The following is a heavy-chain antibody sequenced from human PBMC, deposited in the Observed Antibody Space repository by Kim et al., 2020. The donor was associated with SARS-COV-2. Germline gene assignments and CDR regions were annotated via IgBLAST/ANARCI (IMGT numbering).Heavy chain of an antibody. J-gene: IGHJ4*02. V-gene: IGHV5-51*01. D-gene: IGHD5-12*01. CDR1: GYSFTSYW. CDR3: ARRGYSGYDFHYYFDY. Sequence: GESLKISCKGSGYSFTSYWIGWVRQMPGKGLEWMGIIYPGYSDTRHSPSFQGQVTISADKSISTAYLQWSSLKTSDTAMYYCARRGYSGYDFHYYFDYWGKGTLVTVSS. CDR2: IYPGYSDT.